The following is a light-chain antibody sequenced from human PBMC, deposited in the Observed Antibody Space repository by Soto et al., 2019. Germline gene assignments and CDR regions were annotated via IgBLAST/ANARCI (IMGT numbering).Light chain of an antibody. J-gene: IGKJ1*01. V-gene: IGKV3-20*01. CDR3: PQYGSSGT. CDR1: QSVSNNY. CDR2: GAS. Sequence: IVRTQSPATLSLSPGERATLSCRASQSVSNNYLAWYQQKPGQAPRLLIYGASNRATGIPDRFSGSGSGTDFTLTISRLEPEDFAVYYCPQYGSSGTFGQGTKVDIK.